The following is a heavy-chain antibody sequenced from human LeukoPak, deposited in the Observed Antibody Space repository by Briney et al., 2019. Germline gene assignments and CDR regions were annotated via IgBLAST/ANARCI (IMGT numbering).Heavy chain of an antibody. CDR2: IYGGVNT. Sequence: GGSLRLSCAASGFTLSSNYMSWVRQAPGKGLEWVSVIYGGVNTVYADSVQGRFTTSRDNSKNTLYLQMNSLRAEDTAVYYCAKSPKTGFLFDYWGKGTLVTVSS. CDR3: AKSPKTGFLFDY. V-gene: IGHV3-66*01. CDR1: GFTLSSNY. D-gene: IGHD1-1*01. J-gene: IGHJ4*02.